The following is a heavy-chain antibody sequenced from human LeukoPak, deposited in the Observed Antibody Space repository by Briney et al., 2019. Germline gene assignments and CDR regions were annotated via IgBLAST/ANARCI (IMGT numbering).Heavy chain of an antibody. V-gene: IGHV4-34*01. D-gene: IGHD5-18*01. CDR2: INHSGST. Sequence: SETLSLTCAVYGGSFSGYYWGWIRQPPGKGLEWIGEINHSGSTNYNPSLKSRVTISVDTSKNQFSLKLSSVTAADTAVYYCARSNTAIRYYYYGMDVWGQGTTVTVSS. CDR3: ARSNTAIRYYYYGMDV. CDR1: GGSFSGYY. J-gene: IGHJ6*02.